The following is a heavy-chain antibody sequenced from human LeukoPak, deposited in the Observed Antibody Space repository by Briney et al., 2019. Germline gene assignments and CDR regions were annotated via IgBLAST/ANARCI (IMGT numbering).Heavy chain of an antibody. Sequence: GGSLRLSCAASGLTFNNYWMTWVRQAPGKGLQWVANIKQDGSEKYYADSVKGRFTISRDNSKNTLYLQMNSLRAEDTAVYYCAKDSVLLWFGELFGYFDYWGQGTLVTVSS. CDR1: GLTFNNYW. J-gene: IGHJ4*02. V-gene: IGHV3-7*01. CDR3: AKDSVLLWFGELFGYFDY. CDR2: IKQDGSEK. D-gene: IGHD3-10*01.